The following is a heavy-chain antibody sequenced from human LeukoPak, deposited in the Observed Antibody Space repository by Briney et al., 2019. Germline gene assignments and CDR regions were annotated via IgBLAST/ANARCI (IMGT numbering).Heavy chain of an antibody. CDR2: IGSSGLII. CDR3: ARGDSSGWHDY. D-gene: IGHD6-19*01. J-gene: IGHJ4*02. Sequence: GGSLRLSCVASGFNFNNYSLNWVRQAPGKGLEWVSYIGSSGLIIYYADSVKGRLTISRDNAKNSLFLQMSSLRAEDTAVYYCARGDSSGWHDYWGQGTLVTVSS. CDR1: GFNFNNYS. V-gene: IGHV3-48*04.